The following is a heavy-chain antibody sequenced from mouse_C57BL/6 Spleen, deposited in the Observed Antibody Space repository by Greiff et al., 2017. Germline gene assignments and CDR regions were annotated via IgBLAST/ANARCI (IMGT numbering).Heavy chain of an antibody. J-gene: IGHJ1*03. CDR3: ARIITAAHWYFDV. V-gene: IGHV5-16*01. CDR1: GFTFSDYY. D-gene: IGHD1-1*01. CDR2: FNYDGSST. Sequence: EVKLVESEGGLVQPGSSMKLSCTASGFTFSDYYMAWVRQVPEKGLEWVANFNYDGSSTYYLDSLKSRFIISRENAKNILYLQMSSLKSEDTATYYCARIITAAHWYFDVWGTGTTVTVSS.